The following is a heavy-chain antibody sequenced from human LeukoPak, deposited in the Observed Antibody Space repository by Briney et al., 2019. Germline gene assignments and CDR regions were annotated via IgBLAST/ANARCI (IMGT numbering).Heavy chain of an antibody. Sequence: XXTRSLTCTVCGGSIXSYYWRWIRQPAGKELEWIGRIYTSGSTNYNPSLNSRVTISVDTSKNQFSLKLSSVTAADTAVYYCARDRKSPLLSDYWGQGTLVTVSS. V-gene: IGHV4-4*07. CDR1: GGSIXSYY. CDR2: IYTSGST. J-gene: IGHJ4*02. CDR3: ARDRKSPLLSDY. D-gene: IGHD1-26*01.